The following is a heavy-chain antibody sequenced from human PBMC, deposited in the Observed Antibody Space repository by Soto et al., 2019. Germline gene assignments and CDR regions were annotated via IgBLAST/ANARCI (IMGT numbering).Heavy chain of an antibody. J-gene: IGHJ4*02. CDR1: GFIFSRYW. CDR2: IKEDGSEQ. CDR3: ATFYIWGSYRYTDAINYFDH. V-gene: IGHV3-7*01. D-gene: IGHD3-16*02. Sequence: EVLLVESGGGLVQPGGSLRLSCEASGFIFSRYWMSWVRQAPGKGLEWVANIKEDGSEQYYVDSVKGRFTISRDNAQSSIYMQMNSLRAEGTAVYYCATFYIWGSYRYTDAINYFDHWGQGTLVTVSS.